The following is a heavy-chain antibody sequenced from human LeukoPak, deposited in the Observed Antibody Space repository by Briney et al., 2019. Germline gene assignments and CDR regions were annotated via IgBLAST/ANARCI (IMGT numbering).Heavy chain of an antibody. CDR2: IYTSGST. CDR1: GGSISSGSYY. CDR3: ARLYSSGWYAFDY. V-gene: IGHV4-61*02. D-gene: IGHD6-19*01. J-gene: IGHJ4*02. Sequence: SQTLSLTCTVSGGSISSGSYYWSWIRQPAGKGLEWIGRIYTSGSTNYNPSLKSRVTISVDTSKNQFSLKLSSVTAADTAVYYCARLYSSGWYAFDYWGQGTLVTVSS.